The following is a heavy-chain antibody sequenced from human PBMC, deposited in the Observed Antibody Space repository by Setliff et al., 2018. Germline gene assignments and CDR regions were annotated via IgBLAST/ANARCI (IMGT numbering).Heavy chain of an antibody. Sequence: GASVKVSCKASGYSFSDYDINWVRQAPGQGLEWMGWMNAHSGNSGCAQKFQGRVTVTRDTSISTAYMELNSLQYEDTAVYYCARGKWFRLDKSAWSNWFDPWGQGTLVTVSS. V-gene: IGHV1-8*01. J-gene: IGHJ5*02. CDR3: ARGKWFRLDKSAWSNWFDP. CDR1: GYSFSDYD. CDR2: MNAHSGNS. D-gene: IGHD5-12*01.